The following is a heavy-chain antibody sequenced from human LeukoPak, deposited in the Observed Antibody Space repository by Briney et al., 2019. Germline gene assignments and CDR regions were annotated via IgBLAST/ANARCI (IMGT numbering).Heavy chain of an antibody. D-gene: IGHD2-21*02. J-gene: IGHJ4*02. CDR2: IYHSGST. CDR1: GGSISSSNW. CDR3: ASRTLPAYCGGDCYSDY. V-gene: IGHV4-4*02. Sequence: PSGTLSLTCAVSGGSISSSNWWSWVRQPPGKGLEWIGEIYHSGSTNYNPSLKSRVTISVDKSKNQFSLKLSSVTAADTAVYYCASRTLPAYCGGDCYSDYWGQGTLVTVSS.